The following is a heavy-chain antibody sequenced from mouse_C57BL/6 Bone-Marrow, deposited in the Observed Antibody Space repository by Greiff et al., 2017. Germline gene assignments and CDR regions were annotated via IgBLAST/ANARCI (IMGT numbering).Heavy chain of an antibody. CDR2: IDPSDSYT. Sequence: QVQLQQPGAELVKPGASVKLSCKASGYTFTSYWMQWVKQRPGQGLEWIGEIDPSDSYTNYNQKFKGKATLTVDTSSSTAYMQLSSLTSADSAVYYCARVDGDYSFDYWGQGTTLTVSS. CDR3: ARVDGDYSFDY. CDR1: GYTFTSYW. V-gene: IGHV1-50*01. J-gene: IGHJ2*01. D-gene: IGHD2-13*01.